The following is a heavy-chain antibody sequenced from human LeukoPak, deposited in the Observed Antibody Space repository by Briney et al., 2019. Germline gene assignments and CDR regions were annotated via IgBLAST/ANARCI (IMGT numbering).Heavy chain of an antibody. J-gene: IGHJ3*02. CDR1: GYTFTSYA. Sequence: ASVKVSCKASGYTFTSYAMHWVRQAPGQRLEWMGWINAGNGNTKYSQKFQGRVTITRDTSASTAYMELSSLRSEDTAVYYCARSGSGWDAFDIWGQGTMVTVSS. CDR3: ARSGSGWDAFDI. D-gene: IGHD6-19*01. V-gene: IGHV1-3*01. CDR2: INAGNGNT.